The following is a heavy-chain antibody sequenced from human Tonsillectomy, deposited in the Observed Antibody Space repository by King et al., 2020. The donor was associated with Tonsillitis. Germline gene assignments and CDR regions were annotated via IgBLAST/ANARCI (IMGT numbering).Heavy chain of an antibody. V-gene: IGHV3-48*01. D-gene: IGHD3-9*01. CDR2: ISSSSRPI. CDR1: GFTFSSYS. Sequence: VQLVESGGGLEQPGGSLRLSCAASGFTFSSYSMNWVRQAPGKGLEWVSYISSSSRPIYYADYVKGRFTISRDNAKNSLYLQMNSLRAEETAVYYCARDWENYYVLLTGHLVSQESPWFDPWGQGTLVIVSS. CDR3: ARDWENYYVLLTGHLVSQESPWFDP. J-gene: IGHJ5*02.